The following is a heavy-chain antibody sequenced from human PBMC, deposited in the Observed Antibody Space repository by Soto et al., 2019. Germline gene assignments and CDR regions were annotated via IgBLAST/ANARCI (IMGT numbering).Heavy chain of an antibody. CDR3: ASAPGGEDTATFDY. CDR2: IIPIFGTA. V-gene: IGHV1-69*12. D-gene: IGHD5-18*01. Sequence: QVQLVQSGAEVKKPGSSVKVSCKASGGTFSSYAISWVRQAPGQGLEWMGGIIPIFGTANYAQKFQGGVTLTADEATSTADMELSSLRSEDTAVYYCASAPGGEDTATFDYWGQGTLVTVSS. CDR1: GGTFSSYA. J-gene: IGHJ4*02.